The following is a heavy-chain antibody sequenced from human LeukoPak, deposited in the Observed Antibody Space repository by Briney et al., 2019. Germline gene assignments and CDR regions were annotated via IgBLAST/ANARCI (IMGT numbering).Heavy chain of an antibody. J-gene: IGHJ4*02. Sequence: GGSLRLSCAASGFTFRTYSMNWVRQAPGKGLEWVSSISSTSTYIYYADSVKGRFTISRDNAKNSLYLQMNSLRAEDTAVYYCARDVGYDLGYWGQGTLVTVSS. D-gene: IGHD5-12*01. V-gene: IGHV3-21*01. CDR1: GFTFRTYS. CDR3: ARDVGYDLGY. CDR2: ISSTSTYI.